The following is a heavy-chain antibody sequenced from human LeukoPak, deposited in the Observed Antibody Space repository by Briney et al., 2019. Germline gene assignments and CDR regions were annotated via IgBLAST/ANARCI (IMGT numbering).Heavy chain of an antibody. CDR2: INPNSGGT. V-gene: IGHV1-2*02. CDR3: ARRAARPRGAFDI. J-gene: IGHJ3*02. CDR1: GYTFTGYY. D-gene: IGHD6-6*01. Sequence: GASVKVSCKASGYTFTGYYMHWVRQAPGQGLEWMGWINPNSGGTNYAQKFQGRVTMTRDTSISTAYMELSRLRSDDTAVYYCARRAARPRGAFDIWGQGTMVTVSS.